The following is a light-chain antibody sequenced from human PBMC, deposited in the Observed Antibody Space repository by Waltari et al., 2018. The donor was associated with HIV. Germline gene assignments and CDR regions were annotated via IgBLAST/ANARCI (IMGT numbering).Light chain of an antibody. CDR1: QSLLNSNGFNY. CDR3: MQALQTPLIT. V-gene: IGKV2-28*01. CDR2: LGS. Sequence: DIVMTQSPLSLPVTPGEPASISCRSSQSLLNSNGFNYLDWYLQKPGQSPRLLIYLGSNRAPGVPDRVSCSGSGTDFTLTISRVEAEDVGVYYCMQALQTPLITFGQGTRLEIK. J-gene: IGKJ5*01.